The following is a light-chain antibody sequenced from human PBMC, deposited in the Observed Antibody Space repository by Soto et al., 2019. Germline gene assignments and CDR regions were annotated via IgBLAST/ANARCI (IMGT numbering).Light chain of an antibody. CDR3: QQYGSSPWT. CDR2: AAS. Sequence: EIVLTQSPRTLSLSPGESTTLSCRASQSVSSSYLVWHQQKPAQAPRLLIYAASRRATGNPDRLSGSGAGTDFTLIISRLEPEDFAVYYCQQYGSSPWTFGQGTKVDIK. V-gene: IGKV3-20*01. CDR1: QSVSSSY. J-gene: IGKJ1*01.